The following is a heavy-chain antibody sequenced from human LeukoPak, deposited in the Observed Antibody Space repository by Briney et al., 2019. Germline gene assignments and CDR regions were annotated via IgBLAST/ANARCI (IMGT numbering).Heavy chain of an antibody. J-gene: IGHJ5*02. CDR2: INHSGST. CDR3: ARMRLTIFVHWFDP. Sequence: PSETLSLTCTVSGGSISSGDYYWSWIRQPPGKGLEWIGEINHSGSTNYNPSLKSRVTISVDTSKNQFSLKLSSVTAADTAVYYCARMRLTIFVHWFDPWGQGTLVTVSS. CDR1: GGSISSGDYY. V-gene: IGHV4-30-4*01. D-gene: IGHD3-3*01.